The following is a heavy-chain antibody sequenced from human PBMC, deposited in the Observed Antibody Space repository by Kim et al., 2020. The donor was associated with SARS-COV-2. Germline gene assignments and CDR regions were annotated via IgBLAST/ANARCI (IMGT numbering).Heavy chain of an antibody. D-gene: IGHD3-10*01. CDR3: ARDRLGSGGLYGMDV. J-gene: IGHJ6*01. CDR2: IYYSGNT. Sequence: SQTLSLTCTVSGDSITNYYWSWIRQPPGKGLEWIGYIYYSGNTNYNPSVKSRVTISVDTSKNQFSLRLTSVTAADTAVYYCARDRLGSGGLYGMDVWGKGPRSPSPQ. V-gene: IGHV4-59*13. CDR1: GDSITNYY.